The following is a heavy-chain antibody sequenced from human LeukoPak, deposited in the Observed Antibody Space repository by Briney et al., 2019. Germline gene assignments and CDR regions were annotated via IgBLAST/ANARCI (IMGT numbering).Heavy chain of an antibody. CDR2: IYHSGST. CDR3: ARRGSVFGVVPYFDY. V-gene: IGHV4-38-2*01. D-gene: IGHD3-3*01. Sequence: SETLSLTCAVSGYSISSGYYWGWIRQPPGKGLEWIGSIYHSGSTYYNPSLKSRVTISVDTSKNQFSLKLSSVTAADTAVYYCARRGSVFGVVPYFDYWGQGTLVTVSS. J-gene: IGHJ4*02. CDR1: GYSISSGYY.